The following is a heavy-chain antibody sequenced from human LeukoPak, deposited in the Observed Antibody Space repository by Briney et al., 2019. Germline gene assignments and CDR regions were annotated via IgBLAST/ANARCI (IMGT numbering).Heavy chain of an antibody. J-gene: IGHJ4*02. Sequence: GGSLRLSCVVSGFTFSTYAMSWVRQAPGKGLEWVSAISGSGGSTYYADSVKGRFTISRDNSKNTLYLQMNSLRAEDTAVYYCAKGSSSGWPHYFDYWGQGTLVTVSS. CDR1: GFTFSTYA. CDR3: AKGSSSGWPHYFDY. CDR2: ISGSGGST. V-gene: IGHV3-23*01. D-gene: IGHD6-19*01.